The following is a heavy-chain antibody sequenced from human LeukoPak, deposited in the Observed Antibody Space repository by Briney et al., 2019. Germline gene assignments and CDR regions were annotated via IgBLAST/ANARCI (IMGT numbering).Heavy chain of an antibody. CDR2: IWYDGSNK. Sequence: GGSLRLSCAASGFTFSSYGMHWVRQAPGKGLEWVAVIWYDGSNKYYADSVKGRFTISRDNSKNTLYLQMNSLRAEDTAVYYCARPAVAGTRIRYHFDYWGQGTLVTVSS. J-gene: IGHJ4*02. V-gene: IGHV3-33*01. CDR3: ARPAVAGTRIRYHFDY. CDR1: GFTFSSYG. D-gene: IGHD6-19*01.